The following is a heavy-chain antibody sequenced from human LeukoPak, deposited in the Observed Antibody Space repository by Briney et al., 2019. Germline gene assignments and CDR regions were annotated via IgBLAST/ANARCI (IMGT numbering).Heavy chain of an antibody. CDR2: INPNSGGT. V-gene: IGHV1-2*06. Sequence: ASVKVSCKASGYTFTGHYMHWVRQAAGQGLEWMGRINPNSGGTNYAQKLQGRVTMTTDTSTSTAYMELRSLRSDDTAVYYCARELWTLTDPYYFDYWGQGTLVTVSS. CDR3: ARELWTLTDPYYFDY. D-gene: IGHD1-14*01. CDR1: GYTFTGHY. J-gene: IGHJ4*02.